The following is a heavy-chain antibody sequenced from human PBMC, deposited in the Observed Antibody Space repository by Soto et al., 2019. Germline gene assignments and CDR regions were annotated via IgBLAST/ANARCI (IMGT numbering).Heavy chain of an antibody. CDR3: ARERPWFDP. CDR2: IYYSGST. CDR1: GGSIIMGDYY. J-gene: IGHJ5*02. Sequence: SEPRSLARTVSGGSIIMGDYYWSWIRQPPGKGLEWIGYIYYSGSTYYNPSLKSRVTISVDTSKNQFSLKLSSVTAADTAVYYCARERPWFDPWGQGTLVTVSS. V-gene: IGHV4-30-4*01.